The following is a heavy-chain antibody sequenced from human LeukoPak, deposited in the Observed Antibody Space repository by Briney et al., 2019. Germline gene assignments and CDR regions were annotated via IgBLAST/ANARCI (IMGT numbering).Heavy chain of an antibody. CDR2: IGSGT. V-gene: IGHV3-23*01. CDR1: GFIFSRGW. Sequence: PGGSLRLSCATSGFIFSRGWMSWVRQAPGKGLEWVSAIGSGTYYADSVKGRFTISRDNSKNTLYLQMNSLRAEDTAVYYCAKVLAYYFDYWGQGTLVTVSS. CDR3: AKVLAYYFDY. J-gene: IGHJ4*02.